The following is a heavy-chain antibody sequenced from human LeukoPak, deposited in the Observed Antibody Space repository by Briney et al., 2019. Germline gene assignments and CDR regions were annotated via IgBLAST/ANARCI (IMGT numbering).Heavy chain of an antibody. CDR1: GYTLTELS. J-gene: IGHJ4*02. V-gene: IGHV1-24*01. D-gene: IGHD5-12*01. CDR3: ATFTPYSGYQGGSYYFDY. CDR2: FDPEDGET. Sequence: ASVKVSCTVSGYTLTELSMHWVRQAPGEGLEWMGGFDPEDGETIYAQKFQGRVTMTEDTSTDTACMELSSLRSEDTAVYYCATFTPYSGYQGGSYYFDYWGQGTLVTVSS.